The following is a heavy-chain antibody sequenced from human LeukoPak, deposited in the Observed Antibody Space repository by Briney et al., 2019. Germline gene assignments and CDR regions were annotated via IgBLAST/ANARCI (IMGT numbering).Heavy chain of an antibody. CDR1: GYTFTSYG. CDR2: ISAYNGKT. D-gene: IGHD4-17*01. CDR3: ARDLLEGDYGIGFDY. J-gene: IGHJ4*02. Sequence: ASVKVSCKASGYTFTSYGISWVRQAPRQGLEWMGWISAYNGKTNYAQKLQGRVTMITDTSTSTAYMELRSLRSDDTAVYYCARDLLEGDYGIGFDYWGQGTLVTVSS. V-gene: IGHV1-18*01.